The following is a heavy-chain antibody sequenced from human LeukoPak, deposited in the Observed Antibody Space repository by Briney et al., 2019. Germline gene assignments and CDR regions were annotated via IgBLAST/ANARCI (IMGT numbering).Heavy chain of an antibody. V-gene: IGHV3-23*01. CDR3: AKLVGYYYYMDV. CDR2: ISGSGGST. J-gene: IGHJ6*03. Sequence: PGGPLRLSCAASGFTFSSYAMSWVRQAPGKGLERVSAISGSGGSTYYADSVKGRFTISRDNSKNTLYLQMNSLRAEDTAVYYCAKLVGYYYYMDVWGKGTTVTVSS. CDR1: GFTFSSYA.